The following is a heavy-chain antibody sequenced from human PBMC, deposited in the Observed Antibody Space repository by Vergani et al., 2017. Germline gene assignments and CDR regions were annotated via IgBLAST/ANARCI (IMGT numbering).Heavy chain of an antibody. V-gene: IGHV3-9*01. CDR2: ISWNSGSI. D-gene: IGHD6-13*01. CDR1: GFTFDDYA. CDR3: AKASSSSWYGVYFDY. Sequence: EVQLVESGGGLVQPGRSLRLSCAASGFTFDDYAMHWVRQAPGKGLEWVSGISWNSGSIGYADSVKGRFTISRDNAKNSLYLQMNSLRAEDTALYYCAKASSSSWYGVYFDYWGQGTLVTVSS. J-gene: IGHJ4*02.